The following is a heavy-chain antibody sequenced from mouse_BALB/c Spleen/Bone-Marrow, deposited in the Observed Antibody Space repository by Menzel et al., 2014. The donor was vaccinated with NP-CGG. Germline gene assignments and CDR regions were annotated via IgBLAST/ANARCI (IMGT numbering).Heavy chain of an antibody. Sequence: DVKVEESGGGLVQPGGSMKLSCAASRFTFSDAWMDWVRHSPEKGLECVAEIKSKANNHATSSAESVTGRLTISRDDSKSSIFLQMNSLRAEHTGMYYWITHEGNNRGQGTSRTVAS. D-gene: IGHD6-1*01. CDR3: ITHEGNN. CDR2: IKSKANNHAT. V-gene: IGHV6-6*01. CDR1: RFTFSDAW. J-gene: IGHJ2*02.